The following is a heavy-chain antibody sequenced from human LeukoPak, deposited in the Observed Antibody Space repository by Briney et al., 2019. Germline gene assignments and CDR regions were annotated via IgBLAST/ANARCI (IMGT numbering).Heavy chain of an antibody. J-gene: IGHJ4*02. V-gene: IGHV3-23*01. CDR2: ISGSGDRT. D-gene: IGHD2-2*01. CDR1: GFTLSSYG. Sequence: GGTLRLSCAASGFTLSSYGMSWVRQAPGKGLEWVSAISGSGDRTYYADSVKGRFTISRDNSKNTLYLQMNSLRAEDTAVYYCARDEAAALYYFDYWGQGTLVTVSS. CDR3: ARDEAAALYYFDY.